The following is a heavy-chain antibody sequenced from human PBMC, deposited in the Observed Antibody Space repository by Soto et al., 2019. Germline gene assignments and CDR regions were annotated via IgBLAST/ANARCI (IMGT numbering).Heavy chain of an antibody. J-gene: IGHJ6*02. V-gene: IGHV4-61*01. CDR1: GGSVSSGSYY. D-gene: IGHD6-19*01. CDR3: ARDPFPEAVAGTHYYYGMDV. Sequence: SETLSLTCTVSGGSVSSGSYYWSWIRQPPGKGLEWIGDIYYSGSTNYNPSLKSRVTISVDTSKNQFSLKLSSVTAADTAVYYCARDPFPEAVAGTHYYYGMDVWGQGTTVTVSS. CDR2: IYYSGST.